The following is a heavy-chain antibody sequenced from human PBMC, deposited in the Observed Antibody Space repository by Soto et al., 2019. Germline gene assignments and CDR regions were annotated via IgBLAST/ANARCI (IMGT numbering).Heavy chain of an antibody. CDR1: GFNFSRYW. J-gene: IGHJ6*02. V-gene: IGHV3-74*01. CDR2: INSDGSRT. Sequence: GGSLRLSCSAFGFNFSRYWTHWFSQVPGRGLVWVTHINSDGSRTTYANSVKGRFTISRDNAKNTLYLQMNSLRAEDTAVYYCARDLSSCSSARCYSYYYGMDVWGQGTTVTVSS. D-gene: IGHD2-2*01. CDR3: ARDLSSCSSARCYSYYYGMDV.